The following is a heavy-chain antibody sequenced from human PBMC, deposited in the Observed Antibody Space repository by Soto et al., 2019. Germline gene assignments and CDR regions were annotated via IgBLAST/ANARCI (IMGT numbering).Heavy chain of an antibody. CDR3: ARAGKHDSTGYLGAAY. V-gene: IGHV1-18*01. J-gene: IGHJ4*02. CDR2: ISAYNGNT. CDR1: GYTFARFA. D-gene: IGHD3-22*01. Sequence: GASVKVSCKASGYTFARFAISWMRQATGQGLEWMGWISAYNGNTNYAEKFQGRVRMTTDTSTSIAYMELRSLRSDDTAVYYCARAGKHDSTGYLGAAYWGQGTLDPFSS.